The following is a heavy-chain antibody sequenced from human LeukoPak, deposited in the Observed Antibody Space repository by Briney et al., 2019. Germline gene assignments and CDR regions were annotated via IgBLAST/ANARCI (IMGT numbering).Heavy chain of an antibody. CDR3: ARGGYTPDY. CDR1: GYTFIDYY. Sequence: GSSVKVSCKSSGYTFIDYYMNWVRQAPGQGLEWMGWINPNSGDADYAQNFQGRVTMTRDTSINTAYMELNRLTSDDTAVYYCARGGYTPDYWGQGTLVTVSS. J-gene: IGHJ4*02. D-gene: IGHD5-12*01. V-gene: IGHV1-2*02. CDR2: INPNSGDA.